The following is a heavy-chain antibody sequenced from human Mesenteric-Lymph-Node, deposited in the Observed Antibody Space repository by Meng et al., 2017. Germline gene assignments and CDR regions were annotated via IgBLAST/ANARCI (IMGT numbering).Heavy chain of an antibody. V-gene: IGHV4-59*01. J-gene: IGHJ4*02. D-gene: IGHD3-10*01. CDR1: GGSITSYY. CDR3: ARGSYGPDFDY. Sequence: SEIGSLTCTVSGGSITSYYGSWIRQPPGKGLEWIGYIYYTGSTNYNPSLKSRVTISVDTSKDHFSLKLSSVTAADTTVYYCARGSYGPDFDYWGQGTLVTVSS. CDR2: IYYTGST.